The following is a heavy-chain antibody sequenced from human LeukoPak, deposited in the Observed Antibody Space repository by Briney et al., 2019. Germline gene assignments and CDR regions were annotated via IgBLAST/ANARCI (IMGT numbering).Heavy chain of an antibody. CDR1: GFTFSSYA. D-gene: IGHD4-17*01. J-gene: IGHJ4*02. V-gene: IGHV3-23*01. CDR2: ISGSGGST. CDR3: AKDRGYGDYGGGGPYYFDY. Sequence: PGGSLRLSCAASGFTFSSYAMSWVRQAPGKGLEWVSAISGSGGSTYYADSVKGRFTISRDNSKNTLYLQMNSLRAEDTAVYYCAKDRGYGDYGGGGPYYFDYWGQGTLVTVSS.